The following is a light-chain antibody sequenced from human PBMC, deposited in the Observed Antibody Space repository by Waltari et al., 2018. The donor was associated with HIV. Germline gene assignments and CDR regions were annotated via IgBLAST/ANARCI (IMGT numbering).Light chain of an antibody. Sequence: QSVLTQPPSASGTPGQRVSISCSGSSSNLGSHIVNWYQQLPGTAPKLLIYSNNQRPSGVPDLFSGSKSGTSASLAISGLQSEDEADYYCAAWDDSLNAWVFGGGTKLTVL. CDR2: SNN. J-gene: IGLJ3*02. V-gene: IGLV1-44*01. CDR1: SSNLGSHI. CDR3: AAWDDSLNAWV.